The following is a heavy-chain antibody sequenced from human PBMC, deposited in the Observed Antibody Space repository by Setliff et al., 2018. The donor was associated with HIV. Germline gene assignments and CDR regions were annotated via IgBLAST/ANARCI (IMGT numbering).Heavy chain of an antibody. CDR3: ARHAGPRNFWGGYSSGMDV. D-gene: IGHD3-3*01. V-gene: IGHV5-51*01. Sequence: HGESLTISCKGAGYSFTTYWIAWVRQMPGKGLEWMGIIYPGDSDTRYSPSFQGQATISTDKSISTAYLQWSSLKASDTAMYYCARHAGPRNFWGGYSSGMDVWGKGTKVTVSS. CDR2: IYPGDSDT. J-gene: IGHJ6*03. CDR1: GYSFTTYW.